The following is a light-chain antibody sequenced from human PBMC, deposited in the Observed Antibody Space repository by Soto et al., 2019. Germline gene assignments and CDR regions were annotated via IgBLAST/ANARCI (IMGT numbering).Light chain of an antibody. CDR1: QSVNIY. Sequence: EIVLTQSPGTLSLSPGDRATLSCRASQSVNIYFAWYQQKPGQAPRLLIFNTSRRATGIPDRFSGSGSGTDFTLIISRVEPEDFAMYYCQQYGHPLHTFGQGTKLDIK. CDR3: QQYGHPLHT. V-gene: IGKV3-20*01. J-gene: IGKJ2*01. CDR2: NTS.